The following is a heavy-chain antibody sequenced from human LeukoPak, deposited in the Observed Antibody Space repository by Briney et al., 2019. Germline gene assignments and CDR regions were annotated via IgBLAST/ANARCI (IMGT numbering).Heavy chain of an antibody. D-gene: IGHD2-15*01. CDR2: INAGNGNT. CDR1: GYTFTSYA. CDR3: ARAGWWQLAYFDY. V-gene: IGHV1-3*01. J-gene: IGHJ4*02. Sequence: ASVKVSCKASGYTFTSYAMHWVRQAPGQRLEWMGWINAGNGNTKYSQKFQGRVTITRETSASTAYMELSSRRSEDTAVYYCARAGWWQLAYFDYWGQGTLVTVSS.